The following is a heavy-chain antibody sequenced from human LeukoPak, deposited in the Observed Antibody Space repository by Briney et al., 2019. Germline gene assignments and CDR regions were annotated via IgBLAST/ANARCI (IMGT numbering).Heavy chain of an antibody. CDR3: ARDGTVTTAAFDY. V-gene: IGHV3-7*03. Sequence: GGSLRLSCAASGFSFTSYWMSWVRQAPGKGLEWVANIKEDGSEKYYVDSVKGRFTISRDNAKNSLYLQMNSLRAEDTAVYYCARDGTVTTAAFDYWGQGTLVTVSS. D-gene: IGHD4-17*01. CDR1: GFSFTSYW. J-gene: IGHJ4*02. CDR2: IKEDGSEK.